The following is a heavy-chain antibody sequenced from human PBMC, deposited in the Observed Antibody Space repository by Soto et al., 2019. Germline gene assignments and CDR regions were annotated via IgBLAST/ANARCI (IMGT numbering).Heavy chain of an antibody. CDR1: GGSFSGYY. V-gene: IGHV4-34*01. CDR2: INHRGNT. CDR3: ARVDDY. Sequence: QVQLQQWGAGLMKPSETLSLTCAVYGGSFSGYYWSWIRQPPGKSLEWIGEINHRGNTKYHPSLKSRVTLSVDTSKNQFALKLSSVTAADTAVYYCARVDDYWRQGTLVTVSS. J-gene: IGHJ4*02.